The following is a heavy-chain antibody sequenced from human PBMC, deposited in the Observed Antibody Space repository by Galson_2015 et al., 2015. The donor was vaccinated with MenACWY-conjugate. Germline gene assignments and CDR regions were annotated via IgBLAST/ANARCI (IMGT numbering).Heavy chain of an antibody. D-gene: IGHD3-16*02. J-gene: IGHJ4*02. CDR1: GYTFTSYG. V-gene: IGHV1-18*01. Sequence: SVKVSCKASGYTFTSYGISWVRQAPGQGLEWMGWISAYNGNTNYAQKLQGRVTMTTDTSTSTAYMELKSLRSDDTAVYYCARGVWGSYRYTGVDYWGQGTLVTVSS. CDR3: ARGVWGSYRYTGVDY. CDR2: ISAYNGNT.